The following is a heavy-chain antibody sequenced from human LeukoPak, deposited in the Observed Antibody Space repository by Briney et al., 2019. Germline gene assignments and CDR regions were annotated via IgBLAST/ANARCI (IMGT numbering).Heavy chain of an antibody. CDR3: ARDPRRGYYYDSSGYYPVDAFDI. CDR2: IYYSGST. V-gene: IGHV4-39*07. CDR1: GGSISSSSYY. D-gene: IGHD3-22*01. Sequence: SETLSLTCTVSGGSISSSSYYWGWIRQPPGKGLEWIGSIYYSGSTYYNPSLKSRVTISVDTSKNQFFLKLSSVTAADTAVYYCARDPRRGYYYDSSGYYPVDAFDIWGQGTMVTVSS. J-gene: IGHJ3*02.